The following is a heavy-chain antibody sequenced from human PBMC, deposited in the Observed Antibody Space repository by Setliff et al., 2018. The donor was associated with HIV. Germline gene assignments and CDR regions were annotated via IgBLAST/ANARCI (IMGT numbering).Heavy chain of an antibody. CDR1: GGSISSGAYY. CDR2: IYYSGST. CDR3: ARVPLSSPSRPGGYFGY. J-gene: IGHJ4*02. Sequence: PSETLSLTCTVSGGSISSGAYYWSWIRQHPGKGLEWIGYIYYSGSTYYNPSLKSRVTISVDTSKNQFSLKLNSVTAADTAVYYCARVPLSSPSRPGGYFGYWGQGTLVTVSS. V-gene: IGHV4-31*03. D-gene: IGHD3-16*01.